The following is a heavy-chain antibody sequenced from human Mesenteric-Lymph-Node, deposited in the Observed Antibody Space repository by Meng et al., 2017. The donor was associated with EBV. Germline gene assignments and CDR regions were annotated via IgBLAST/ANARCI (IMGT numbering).Heavy chain of an antibody. CDR2: VFHIGST. V-gene: IGHV4-4*02. CDR3: ARVSEISGTWLDC. CDR1: GGSISGHNW. D-gene: IGHD1-7*01. Sequence: QVQLHESGPGLVKPSGTLSLTCAVSGGSISGHNWWSWIRQPPGKGLEWIGEVFHIGSTNYNPSLKSRVTISLDKSKNQFSLKLTPVTAADTAVYFCARVSEISGTWLDCWGQGTLVTVSS. J-gene: IGHJ1*01.